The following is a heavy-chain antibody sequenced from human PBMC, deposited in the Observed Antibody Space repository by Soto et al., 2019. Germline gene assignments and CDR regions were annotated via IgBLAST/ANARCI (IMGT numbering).Heavy chain of an antibody. CDR1: GGTFSSYA. Sequence: QVQLVQSGAEVKKPGSSVKVSCKASGGTFSSYAISWVRQAPGQGLEWMGGIIPIFGTANYAQKFQGRVTITADESTSAAYMELSSLRSEDTAVYYCARTPINSDSSGEGFMDVWGQGTTVTVSS. V-gene: IGHV1-69*01. J-gene: IGHJ6*02. CDR2: IIPIFGTA. CDR3: ARTPINSDSSGEGFMDV. D-gene: IGHD3-22*01.